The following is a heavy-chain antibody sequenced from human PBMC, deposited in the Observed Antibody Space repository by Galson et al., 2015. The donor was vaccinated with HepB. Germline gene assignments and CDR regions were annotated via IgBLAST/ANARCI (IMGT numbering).Heavy chain of an antibody. J-gene: IGHJ4*02. V-gene: IGHV4-39*01. CDR3: ATGYISKWSSSYYFEY. CDR2: MSYSGTT. Sequence: LTCTVSDGSITTTGYYWGWIRQPPGKGLECLGTMSYSGTTYYNPSLKSRVTISVNTSANQFSLKLSSVTAADTAVYYCATGYISKWSSSYYFEYWGQGTLVTVSS. D-gene: IGHD3-3*02. CDR1: DGSITTTGYY.